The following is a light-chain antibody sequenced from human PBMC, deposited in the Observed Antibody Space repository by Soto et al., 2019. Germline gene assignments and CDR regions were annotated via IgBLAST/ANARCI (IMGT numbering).Light chain of an antibody. Sequence: EIVLTQSPGTLSLSPGERATLSCRASQSVSSSYLAWYQQKPGQAPRLLIYGASSRPTGIPDRFSGSGSGTDFTLTISRREPEDFAVYYCQQYGSSPEYTFGQGTKLQIK. CDR3: QQYGSSPEYT. CDR1: QSVSSSY. CDR2: GAS. V-gene: IGKV3-20*01. J-gene: IGKJ2*01.